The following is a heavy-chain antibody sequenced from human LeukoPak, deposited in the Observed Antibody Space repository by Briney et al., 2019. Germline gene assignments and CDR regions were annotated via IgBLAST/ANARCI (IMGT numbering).Heavy chain of an antibody. CDR2: IYYSGST. V-gene: IGHV4-59*01. D-gene: IGHD5-24*01. Sequence: SETLSLTCSVSGGSIKSNYWNWFRQTPGKGLEWIGDIYYSGSTTYNPSLKRRVTISVDTSKNEFSLEVRSVTAADTAVYYCARLRSEATSFFDYWGQGALVTVSS. CDR3: ARLRSEATSFFDY. J-gene: IGHJ4*02. CDR1: GGSIKSNY.